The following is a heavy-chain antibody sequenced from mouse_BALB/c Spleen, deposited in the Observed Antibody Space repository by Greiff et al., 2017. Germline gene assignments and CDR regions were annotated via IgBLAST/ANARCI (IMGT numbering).Heavy chain of an antibody. V-gene: IGHV1-4*01. CDR1: GYTFTSYT. CDR2: INPSSGYT. Sequence: QVQLQQSGAELARPGASVKMSCKASGYTFTSYTMHWVKQRPGQGLEWIGYINPSSGYTNYNQKFKDKATLTADKSSSTAYMQLSSLTSEDSAVYYCAKFITTVVGDFDYWGQGTTLTVSA. J-gene: IGHJ2*01. D-gene: IGHD1-1*01. CDR3: AKFITTVVGDFDY.